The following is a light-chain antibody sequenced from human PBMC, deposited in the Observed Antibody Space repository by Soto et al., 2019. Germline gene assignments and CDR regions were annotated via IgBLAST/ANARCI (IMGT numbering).Light chain of an antibody. Sequence: QSVLTQPPSASGSPGQSVTISCAGTSSDVGGYDYVSWYQQHPREAPKLIIYEVSKRPSGVPDRFSGSKSGNTPSLTVSRLQAEDEADDYCSSYAGSNNDVFGTGTKVTVL. J-gene: IGLJ1*01. CDR2: EVS. CDR3: SSYAGSNNDV. CDR1: SSDVGGYDY. V-gene: IGLV2-8*01.